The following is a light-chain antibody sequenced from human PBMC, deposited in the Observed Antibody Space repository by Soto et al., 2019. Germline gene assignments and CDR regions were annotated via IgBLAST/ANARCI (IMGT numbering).Light chain of an antibody. CDR2: GAS. CDR1: QSVSSSY. V-gene: IGKV3-20*01. Sequence: EIVFTQSPGTLSLCPGERATLSCRASQSVSSSYLAWYQQKPGQAPRLLIYGASSRATGIPDRFSGSGSGTDFTLTISRLEPEDFAVYYCQQYGSSPRTFGQGTKV. CDR3: QQYGSSPRT. J-gene: IGKJ1*01.